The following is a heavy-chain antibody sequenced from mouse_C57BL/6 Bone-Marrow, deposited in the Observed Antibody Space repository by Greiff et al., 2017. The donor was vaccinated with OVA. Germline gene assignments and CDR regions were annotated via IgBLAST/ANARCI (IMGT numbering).Heavy chain of an antibody. Sequence: VQLQQSGPELVKPGASVKISCKASGYTFTDYYMNWVKQSHGKSLEWIGDINPNNGGTSYNQKFKGTATLTVDKSSSTAYMELRSLTSEDSAVYYGARDYCSQVWAWFAYWGQGTLVTVSA. D-gene: IGHD1-1*01. CDR1: GYTFTDYY. CDR3: ARDYCSQVWAWFAY. V-gene: IGHV1-26*01. CDR2: INPNNGGT. J-gene: IGHJ3*01.